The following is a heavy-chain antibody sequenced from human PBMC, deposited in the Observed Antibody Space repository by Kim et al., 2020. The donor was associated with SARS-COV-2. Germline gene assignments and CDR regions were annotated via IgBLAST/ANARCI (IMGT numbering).Heavy chain of an antibody. Sequence: GGSLRLSCAASGFTFGNYAMSWVRQAPGKGLEWVSAISGRGDYTYYADSLKGRFTISRDNSKNTLYLQMNSLRAEDTALYYCAKDLRGPHARYFDCWGQGTRVTVS. D-gene: IGHD3-10*01. CDR1: GFTFGNYA. V-gene: IGHV3-23*01. CDR3: AKDLRGPHARYFDC. CDR2: ISGRGDYT. J-gene: IGHJ4*02.